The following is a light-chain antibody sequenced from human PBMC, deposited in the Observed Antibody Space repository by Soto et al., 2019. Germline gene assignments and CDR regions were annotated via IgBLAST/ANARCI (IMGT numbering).Light chain of an antibody. CDR3: QQRHMWPIT. J-gene: IGKJ5*01. V-gene: IGKV3D-20*02. CDR2: GAS. CDR1: QSVSSSY. Sequence: EIVLPPSPGSRSFSPVARAPLSCRASQSVSSSYLAWYQQKPGQAPRLLIYGASSRATGIPDRFSGSGSGTDFTLTISSLEPEDSAVYYCQQRHMWPITCGQGTRGEN.